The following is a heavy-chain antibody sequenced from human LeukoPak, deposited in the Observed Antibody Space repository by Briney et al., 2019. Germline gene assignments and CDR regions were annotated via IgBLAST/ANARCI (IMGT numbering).Heavy chain of an antibody. Sequence: GGSLRLSCAASGFTFSSYAMTWVRQAPGKGLEWVTAISGSSGSTYYADSVKGRFTISRDNSKNTLYLQMNSLRAEDTAVYYCAKGGYDYVWRSYDYWGQGTLVTVSS. CDR1: GFTFSSYA. J-gene: IGHJ4*02. V-gene: IGHV3-23*01. CDR2: ISGSSGST. D-gene: IGHD3-16*01. CDR3: AKGGYDYVWRSYDY.